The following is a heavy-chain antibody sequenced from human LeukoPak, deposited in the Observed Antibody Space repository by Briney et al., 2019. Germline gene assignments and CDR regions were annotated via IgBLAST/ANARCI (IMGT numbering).Heavy chain of an antibody. V-gene: IGHV1-18*01. D-gene: IGHD5-18*01. J-gene: IGHJ4*02. CDR2: ISAYNGNT. CDR1: GYTFTSYG. Sequence: ASVKVSCKASGYTFTSYGISWVRQAPGQGLEWMGWISAYNGNTNYAQKLQGRVTMTTDTSTGTAYMELRSLRSDDTAMYYCARCSTAMAPFDYWGQGTLVTVSS. CDR3: ARCSTAMAPFDY.